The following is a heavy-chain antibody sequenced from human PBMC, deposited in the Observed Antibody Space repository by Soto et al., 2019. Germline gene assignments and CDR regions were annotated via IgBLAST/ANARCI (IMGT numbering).Heavy chain of an antibody. V-gene: IGHV1-18*04. CDR1: GYGFTSYG. CDR3: ARHRFNYYDDTVYYYFDY. D-gene: IGHD3-22*01. CDR2: ISGHNGNT. Sequence: ASVKGSCKASGYGFTSYGISWVRQAPGQVPEWMGWISGHNGNTNHPQSLQGRVTMTTDTSRNTAYMELRSLRSDDTAVYYCARHRFNYYDDTVYYYFDYWGQGTLVTVSS. J-gene: IGHJ4*02.